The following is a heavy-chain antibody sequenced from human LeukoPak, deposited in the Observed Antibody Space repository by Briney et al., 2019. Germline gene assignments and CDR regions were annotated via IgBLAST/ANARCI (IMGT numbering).Heavy chain of an antibody. D-gene: IGHD2-15*01. CDR1: GFTSSSYW. J-gene: IGHJ4*02. CDR2: IKQDGSEK. V-gene: IGHV3-7*03. Sequence: RGSLRLSCAVSGFTSSSYWMSWVRQAPGKGLEGVAHIKQDGSEKYYVDSVKGRFTLSRDNAKNSLYLQMNSLRAEDTAVYYCARAPYCIGGSCRFDYWGQGTLVTVSS. CDR3: ARAPYCIGGSCRFDY.